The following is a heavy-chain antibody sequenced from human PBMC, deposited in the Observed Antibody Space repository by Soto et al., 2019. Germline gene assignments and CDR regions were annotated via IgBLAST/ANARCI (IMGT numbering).Heavy chain of an antibody. Sequence: QVQLQQWGAGLLKPSETLSLTCAVYGGSFSGYYWSWIRQPPGKGLVWIGEINHRGSTNYNPSLKSRVTISVDTSKNQFSLKLRSVSAADTAVYSRARGRIEAGDYYDYYRDVWGKGPTVTVSS. CDR2: INHRGST. V-gene: IGHV4-34*01. CDR1: GGSFSGYY. J-gene: IGHJ6*03. D-gene: IGHD2-21*01. CDR3: ARGRIEAGDYYDYYRDV.